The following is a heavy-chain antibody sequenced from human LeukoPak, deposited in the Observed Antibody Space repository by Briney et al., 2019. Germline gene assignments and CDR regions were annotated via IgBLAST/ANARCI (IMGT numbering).Heavy chain of an antibody. CDR3: ASGQDFWSGYY. Sequence: PSETLSLTCTVSGGSISSGDYYWSWIRQPPGKGLEWIGSFYYSGSTYYNPSLKSRVTISVDTSKNQFSLKLSSVTAADTAVYYCASGQDFWSGYYWGQGTLVTVSS. D-gene: IGHD3-3*01. J-gene: IGHJ4*02. V-gene: IGHV4-39*01. CDR1: GGSISSGDYY. CDR2: FYYSGST.